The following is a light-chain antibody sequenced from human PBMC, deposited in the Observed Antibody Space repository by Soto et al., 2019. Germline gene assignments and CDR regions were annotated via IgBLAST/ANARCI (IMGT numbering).Light chain of an antibody. V-gene: IGKV1-33*01. Sequence: DTQMTQSPSSLSASVGDRVTITCQASQDITNFLNWYQQKPGEAPKVLIYDVSNLHTGVPSRFSGSGSRTHFSLTITSLQPEDFATYYCQQYYSVPITFGQGTRL. J-gene: IGKJ5*01. CDR1: QDITNF. CDR2: DVS. CDR3: QQYYSVPIT.